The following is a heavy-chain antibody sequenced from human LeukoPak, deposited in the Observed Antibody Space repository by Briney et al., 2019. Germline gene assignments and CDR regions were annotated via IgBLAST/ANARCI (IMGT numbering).Heavy chain of an antibody. CDR3: SRITTNGYFEY. J-gene: IGHJ4*02. V-gene: IGHV3-7*01. CDR1: GFTFSSFL. D-gene: IGHD1-1*01. Sequence: GGSLRLSCSASGFTFSSFLMGWVRQAPGKGLEWVASIRWDDERHHVDSVTGRFSVSRDNAKNSLYLQMNSLRAEDTAVYFCSRITTNGYFEYWGQGALVTVSS. CDR2: IRWDDER.